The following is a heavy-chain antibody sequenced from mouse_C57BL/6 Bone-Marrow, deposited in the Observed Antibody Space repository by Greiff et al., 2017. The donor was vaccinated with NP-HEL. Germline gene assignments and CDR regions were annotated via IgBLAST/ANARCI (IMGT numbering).Heavy chain of an antibody. CDR1: GFSLTSYG. CDR3: ARGRYGNYKDAMDY. CDR2: IWSGGST. J-gene: IGHJ4*01. D-gene: IGHD2-10*02. Sequence: VQGVESGPGLVQPSQSLSITCTVSGFSLTSYGVHWVRQSPGKGLEWLGVIWSGGSTDYNAAFISRLSISKDNSKSQVFFKMNSLQADDTAIYYCARGRYGNYKDAMDYWGQGTSVTVSS. V-gene: IGHV2-2*01.